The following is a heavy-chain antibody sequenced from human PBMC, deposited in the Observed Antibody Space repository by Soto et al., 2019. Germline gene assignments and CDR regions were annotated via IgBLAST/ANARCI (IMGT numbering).Heavy chain of an antibody. CDR1: GFTVSSKY. CDR2: INRGGSI. D-gene: IGHD2-2*01. CDR3: GRDLDVVVPAAMDSVPWFDP. J-gene: IGHJ5*02. V-gene: IGHV3-66*01. Sequence: PGGSLGLSCAVSGFTVSSKYMSWVRQAPGKGLEWVSLINRGGSISYADSVKGRFTISRDNSKNTLYLQMNSLRPEDTAVYYCGRDLDVVVPAAMDSVPWFDPWGQGTLVTVSS.